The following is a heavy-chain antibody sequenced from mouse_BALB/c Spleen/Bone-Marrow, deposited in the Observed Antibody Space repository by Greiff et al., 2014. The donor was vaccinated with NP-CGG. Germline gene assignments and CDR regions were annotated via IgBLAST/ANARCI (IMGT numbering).Heavy chain of an antibody. Sequence: DVMLVESGGDLVKPGGSLKLSCAASGFTFSSYGMSWVRQTPDKRLEWVATISSGGSYTHYPDSVKGRFTISRDNAKNTLYLQMSSPKSEDTAMYYCARPYDFGAWFAYWGQGTLVTVSA. CDR2: ISSGGSYT. V-gene: IGHV5-6*02. J-gene: IGHJ3*01. CDR3: ARPYDFGAWFAY. CDR1: GFTFSSYG. D-gene: IGHD2-4*01.